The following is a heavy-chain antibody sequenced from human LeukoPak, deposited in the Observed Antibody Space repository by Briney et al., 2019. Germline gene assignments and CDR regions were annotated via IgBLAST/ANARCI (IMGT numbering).Heavy chain of an antibody. J-gene: IGHJ3*02. CDR2: ISAYSGTT. D-gene: IGHD6-6*01. Sequence: ASVKVSCKASVYTFTTYGISWVRQAPGQGLEWMGWISAYSGTTNYALKFQGRVTLTTDTSTSTAYMDLGSLRSDDTAVYFCAKFSTNSGAFDIWGQGTLVTVSS. V-gene: IGHV1-18*01. CDR3: AKFSTNSGAFDI. CDR1: VYTFTTYG.